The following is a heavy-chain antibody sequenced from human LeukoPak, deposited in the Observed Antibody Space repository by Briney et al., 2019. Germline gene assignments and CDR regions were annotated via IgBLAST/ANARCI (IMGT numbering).Heavy chain of an antibody. D-gene: IGHD2-2*01. CDR3: ARGPDCSSTSCSKYYFDY. CDR2: INHSGST. CDR1: GGSFSGYY. V-gene: IGHV4-34*01. Sequence: SETLSLTCAVYGGSFSGYYWSWIRQPPGKGLEWIGEINHSGSTNYNPSLKSRVTISVDTSKNQFSLKLSSVTAADTAVYYCARGPDCSSTSCSKYYFDYWGQGTLVTVSS. J-gene: IGHJ4*02.